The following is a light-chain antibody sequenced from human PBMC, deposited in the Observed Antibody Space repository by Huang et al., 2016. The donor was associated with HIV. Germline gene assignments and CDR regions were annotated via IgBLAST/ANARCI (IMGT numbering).Light chain of an antibody. CDR1: QTISTF. CDR3: QQTSSVPLT. V-gene: IGKV1-39*01. J-gene: IGKJ4*01. CDR2: AAS. Sequence: DIQMTQSPSSLSASVGDRISITCRASQTISTFLNWYQQQPGKAPKLLIYAASNLQSGVSSRVSGTGSGTHFTLTVTGLQPDDFATYFCQQTSSVPLTFGGGTRVE.